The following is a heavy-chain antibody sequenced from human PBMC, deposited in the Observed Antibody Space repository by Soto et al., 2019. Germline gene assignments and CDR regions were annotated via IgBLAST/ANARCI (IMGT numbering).Heavy chain of an antibody. CDR2: TYYSGST. CDR3: ARVGGYDMDFDY. J-gene: IGHJ4*02. Sequence: PSETLSLTCTVSGGSISSYYWSWIRQPPGKGLEWIGYTYYSGSTNYNPSLKSRVTISVDTSKNQFSLKLSSVTAADTAVYYCARVGGYDMDFDYWGQGTLVTVSS. CDR1: GGSISSYY. D-gene: IGHD5-12*01. V-gene: IGHV4-59*08.